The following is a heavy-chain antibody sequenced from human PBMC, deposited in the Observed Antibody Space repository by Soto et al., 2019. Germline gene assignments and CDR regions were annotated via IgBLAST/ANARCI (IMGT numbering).Heavy chain of an antibody. CDR3: ARDLTSDCGGDCRNGAFDI. CDR1: GFTFSSYS. CDR2: ISSSSSYI. D-gene: IGHD2-21*02. V-gene: IGHV3-21*01. J-gene: IGHJ3*02. Sequence: EVQLVESGGGLVKPGGSLRLSCAASGFTFSSYSMNWVRQAPGKGLEWVSSISSSSSYIYYADSVKGRFTISRDNAKNSLYLQMNSLRAEDTAVYYCARDLTSDCGGDCRNGAFDIWGQGTMVTVSS.